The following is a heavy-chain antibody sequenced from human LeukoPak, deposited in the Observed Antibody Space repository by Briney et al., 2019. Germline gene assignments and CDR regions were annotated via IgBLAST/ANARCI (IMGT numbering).Heavy chain of an antibody. Sequence: SVKVSCKTSGFTFISSAVQWVRQARGQRLEWIGWIVVGSGNTNYAQKFQERVTITRDMSTSTAYMELSSLRSEDTAVYYCAADPSYSSGYRYYFDYWGQGTLVTVSS. CDR2: IVVGSGNT. V-gene: IGHV1-58*01. J-gene: IGHJ4*02. D-gene: IGHD3-22*01. CDR3: AADPSYSSGYRYYFDY. CDR1: GFTFISSA.